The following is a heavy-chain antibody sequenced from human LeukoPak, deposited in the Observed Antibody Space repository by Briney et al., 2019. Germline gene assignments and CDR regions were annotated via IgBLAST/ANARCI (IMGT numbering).Heavy chain of an antibody. CDR3: ARVSGGGNYLDY. D-gene: IGHD2-15*01. CDR1: GGSFSGYY. V-gene: IGHV4-34*09. CDR2: INHSGST. J-gene: IGHJ4*02. Sequence: SETLSLTCAVYGGSFSGYYWSWIRQPPGKGLEWIGEINHSGSTNYNPSLKSRITISVDTSKNQFSLKLSSVTAADTAVYYCARVSGGGNYLDYWGQGTLVTVSS.